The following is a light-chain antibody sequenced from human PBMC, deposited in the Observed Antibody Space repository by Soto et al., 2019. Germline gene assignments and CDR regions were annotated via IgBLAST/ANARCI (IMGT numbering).Light chain of an antibody. CDR2: SDN. Sequence: QSVLTQAPSASGTPGQRVIISCSGSRSNIGTNTVNWYQLLPRTAPKLLIYSDNQRPSGVPDRFSGSKSGTSASLAISGLQSDDEADYYCAAWDDSLNGFWVFGGGTKVTVL. V-gene: IGLV1-44*01. CDR3: AAWDDSLNGFWV. CDR1: RSNIGTNT. J-gene: IGLJ3*02.